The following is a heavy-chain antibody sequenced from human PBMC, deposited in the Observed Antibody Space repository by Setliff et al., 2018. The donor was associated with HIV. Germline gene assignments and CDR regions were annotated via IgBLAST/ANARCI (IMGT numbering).Heavy chain of an antibody. V-gene: IGHV2-5*02. D-gene: IGHD1-7*01. J-gene: IGHJ5*02. Sequence: SGPTLVNPTQTLTLTCTFSGLSLSTSGVGVGWIRQPPGKALEWLALIYWDDDKRYSPSLKSRLTITKDTSKRQFSLHLTSVTATDTAMYYCASANWNYLGYWFDPWGQGTLVTVSS. CDR2: IYWDDDK. CDR1: GLSLSTSGVG. CDR3: ASANWNYLGYWFDP.